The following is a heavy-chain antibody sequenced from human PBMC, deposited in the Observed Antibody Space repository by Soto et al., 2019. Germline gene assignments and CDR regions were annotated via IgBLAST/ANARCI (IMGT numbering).Heavy chain of an antibody. CDR3: ARDVRHDFWSGFLAKSGYGMD. CDR1: GFTFTSYW. J-gene: IGHJ6*01. Sequence: GGSLRLSCAASGFTFTSYWISWVRQAPGKGLEWVANIKQDGSEKYYVDSVKGRFTISRDNAKNSLYLQMNSLRAEDTAVYYCARDVRHDFWSGFLAKSGYGMD. D-gene: IGHD3-3*01. V-gene: IGHV3-7*05. CDR2: IKQDGSEK.